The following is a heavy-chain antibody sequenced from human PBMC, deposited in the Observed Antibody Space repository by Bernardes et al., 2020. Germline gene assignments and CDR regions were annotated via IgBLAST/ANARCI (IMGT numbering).Heavy chain of an antibody. Sequence: GGSLRLSCAASGFTFSSCGIHWVRQAPGKGLEWVAVISYDGGYEYYGGSVKGRFTISRDNSKKEVYLRMNSLRPEDTAVYYCTKAGYSSSSVYFDYWGQGTLVTVSS. CDR2: ISYDGGYE. J-gene: IGHJ4*02. CDR1: GFTFSSCG. V-gene: IGHV3-30*18. D-gene: IGHD6-6*01. CDR3: TKAGYSSSSVYFDY.